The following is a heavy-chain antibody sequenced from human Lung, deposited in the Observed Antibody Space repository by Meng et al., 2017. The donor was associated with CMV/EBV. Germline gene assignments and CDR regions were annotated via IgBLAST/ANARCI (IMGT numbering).Heavy chain of an antibody. Sequence: VQLQESGPGLVKPSQTLSLTCTVSGGSVSGGTYSWSWIRQPAGKGLEWIGRIYTTGTTNYNPSLKSRVIISADTSKNQFSLRLTSVTAADTAVYYCARGANGFNLGFFDSWGQGNLVTVSS. CDR2: IYTTGTT. J-gene: IGHJ4*02. V-gene: IGHV4-61*02. D-gene: IGHD5-24*01. CDR3: ARGANGFNLGFFDS. CDR1: GGSVSGGTYS.